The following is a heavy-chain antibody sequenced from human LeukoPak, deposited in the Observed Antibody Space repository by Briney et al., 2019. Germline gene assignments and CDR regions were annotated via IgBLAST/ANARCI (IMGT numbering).Heavy chain of an antibody. CDR3: ARFGGSGSYYKAFDY. V-gene: IGHV1-18*01. J-gene: IGHJ4*02. CDR1: GYTFTSYG. Sequence: ASVKVSCKVSGYTFTSYGISWVRQAPGQGLEWMEWISAYNGNTNYAQKLQGRVTMTTDTSTSTAYMELRSLRSDDTAVYYCARFGGSGSYYKAFDYWGQGTLVTVSS. CDR2: ISAYNGNT. D-gene: IGHD3-10*01.